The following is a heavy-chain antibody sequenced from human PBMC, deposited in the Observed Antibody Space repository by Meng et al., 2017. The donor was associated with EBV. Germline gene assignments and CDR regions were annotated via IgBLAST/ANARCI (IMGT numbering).Heavy chain of an antibody. CDR2: LIPMSDAP. J-gene: IGHJ4*02. CDR1: GGTFRSDA. D-gene: IGHD3-10*01. CDR3: ASESGRGFTPDY. V-gene: IGHV1-69*01. Sequence: QVQLGRAGAEGKKPGSSVKVSCKPSGGTFRSDAISWVRQAPGQGLEWMGGLIPMSDAPHYAQKFQGRVTITADESTSTHYMDLSGLRSEDTAVYYCASESGRGFTPDYWGQGTLVTVSS.